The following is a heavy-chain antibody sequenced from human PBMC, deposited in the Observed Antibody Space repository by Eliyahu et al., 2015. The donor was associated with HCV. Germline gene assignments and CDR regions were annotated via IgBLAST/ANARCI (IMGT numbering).Heavy chain of an antibody. CDR1: GYTFTGYY. J-gene: IGHJ4*02. D-gene: IGHD3-22*01. CDR3: ASSRYYYDSSGRYDY. Sequence: QVQLVQSGAEVKKPGASVXVSCKASGYTFTGYYMHWVRQAPGQGLEWMGWINPNSGGTNYAQKFQGWVTMTRDTSISTAYMELSRLRSDDTAVYYCASSRYYYDSSGRYDYWGQGTLVTVSS. CDR2: INPNSGGT. V-gene: IGHV1-2*04.